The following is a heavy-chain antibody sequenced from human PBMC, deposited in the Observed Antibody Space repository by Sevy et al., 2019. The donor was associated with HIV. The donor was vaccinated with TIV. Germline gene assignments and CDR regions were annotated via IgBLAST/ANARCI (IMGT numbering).Heavy chain of an antibody. CDR1: GFTFSSYA. Sequence: GSLRLSCAASGFTFSSYAMSWVRQAPGKGLEWVSAISGSGGSTYYADSVKGRFTISRDNSKNTLYLQMNSLRAEDMAVYYCAKVRAHDYYDILTGPEDYWGQGTLVTVSS. CDR2: ISGSGGST. D-gene: IGHD3-9*01. CDR3: AKVRAHDYYDILTGPEDY. J-gene: IGHJ4*02. V-gene: IGHV3-23*01.